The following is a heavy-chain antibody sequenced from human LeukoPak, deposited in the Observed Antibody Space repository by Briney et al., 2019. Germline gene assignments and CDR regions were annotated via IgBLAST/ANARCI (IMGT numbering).Heavy chain of an antibody. CDR1: GGSFSGYY. J-gene: IGHJ6*03. CDR2: INHSGST. D-gene: IGHD6-19*01. CDR3: ARGRPPIAVAGYYYYYYMDV. Sequence: SETLSLTCAVYGGSFSGYYWSWIRQPPGKGLERIGEINHSGSTNYNPSLKSRVTISVDTSKNQFSLKLSSVTAADTAVYYCARGRPPIAVAGYYYYYYMDVWGKGTTVTVSS. V-gene: IGHV4-34*01.